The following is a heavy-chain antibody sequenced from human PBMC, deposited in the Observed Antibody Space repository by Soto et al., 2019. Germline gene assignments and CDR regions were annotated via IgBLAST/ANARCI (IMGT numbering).Heavy chain of an antibody. CDR2: ISSSSSYI. Sequence: EVQLVESGGGLVKPGGSLRLSCAASGFTFSSYSMNWVRQAPGKGLEWVSSISSSSSYIYYADSVKGRLTISRDNAKNSLYLQMNSLRAEDTAVYYCARELPGGYGMDVWGQGTTVTVSS. V-gene: IGHV3-21*01. CDR1: GFTFSSYS. CDR3: ARELPGGYGMDV. D-gene: IGHD3-10*01. J-gene: IGHJ6*02.